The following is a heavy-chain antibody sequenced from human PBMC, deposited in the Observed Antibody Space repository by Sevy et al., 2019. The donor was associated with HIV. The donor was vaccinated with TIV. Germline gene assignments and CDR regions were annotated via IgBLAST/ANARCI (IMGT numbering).Heavy chain of an antibody. D-gene: IGHD2-15*01. V-gene: IGHV3-30*04. Sequence: GGSLRLSCAASGFTFSIYATHWVRQAPGKGLEWVAVISYDGSKRYYVDTVKGRFTISRDNSRDMLYLQMKSLSPEDTAMYYCARDVTADVAYACCFGGMDVWGQGSLVTVSS. J-gene: IGHJ6*02. CDR1: GFTFSIYA. CDR2: ISYDGSKR. CDR3: ARDVTADVAYACCFGGMDV.